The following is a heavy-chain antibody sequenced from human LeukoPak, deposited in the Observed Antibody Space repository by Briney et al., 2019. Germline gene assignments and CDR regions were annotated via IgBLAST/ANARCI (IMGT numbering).Heavy chain of an antibody. CDR3: ARHAGDAYNTYYFDY. J-gene: IGHJ4*02. V-gene: IGHV4-4*09. CDR2: IYTSGST. D-gene: IGHD5-24*01. Sequence: SETLSLTCTVSGGSISSYYWSWIRQPPGKGLEWIGYIYTSGSTNYNPSLKNQVTISVDTSKNQFSLKLSSVTAADTAMYYCARHAGDAYNTYYFDYWGQGTLVTVSS. CDR1: GGSISSYY.